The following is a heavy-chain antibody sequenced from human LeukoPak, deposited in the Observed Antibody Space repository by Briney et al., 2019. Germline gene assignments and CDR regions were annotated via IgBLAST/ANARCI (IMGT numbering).Heavy chain of an antibody. CDR1: GYTFTRYG. D-gene: IGHD6-13*01. CDR2: ISASNGNT. J-gene: IGHJ4*02. V-gene: IGHV1-18*01. Sequence: ASVKVSCKASGYTFTRYGISWVRQAPGQGLQWLGWISASNGNTNYAQKFRDRVTMSTDTSTGTAYLDVRSLTSDDTAVYYCARDKKSIAAAGNINDYWGQGALVTVSS. CDR3: ARDKKSIAAAGNINDY.